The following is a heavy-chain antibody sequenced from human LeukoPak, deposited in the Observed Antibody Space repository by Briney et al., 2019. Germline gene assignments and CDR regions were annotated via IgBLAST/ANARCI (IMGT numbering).Heavy chain of an antibody. CDR3: PRSRRCFSTSCYTSYYYYYMDV. CDR2: INHSGST. D-gene: IGHD2-2*02. CDR1: GGSFSGYY. Sequence: AEXLSLTCAVYGGSFSGYYWSWVRQPPGKGLEWIGEINHSGSTNYNPSLKSRVTISVDTSNTQFSLNLSSVTAADTAVYYCPRSRRCFSTSCYTSYYYYYMDVWGKGTTVTVSS. V-gene: IGHV4-34*01. J-gene: IGHJ6*03.